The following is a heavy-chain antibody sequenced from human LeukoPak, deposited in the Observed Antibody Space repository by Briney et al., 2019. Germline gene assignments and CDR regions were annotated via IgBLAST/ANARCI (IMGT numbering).Heavy chain of an antibody. Sequence: GGSLRLSCAASGFTFSDYAMHWVRQAPGKGLEWVAVISKDGSDKYYPGSVRGRFTISRDNSKNTIYLQMDSLRAEDTAIYYRAGDYWWNYDYWGQGTLVTVSS. D-gene: IGHD1-7*01. CDR3: AGDYWWNYDY. CDR2: ISKDGSDK. V-gene: IGHV3-30-3*01. J-gene: IGHJ4*02. CDR1: GFTFSDYA.